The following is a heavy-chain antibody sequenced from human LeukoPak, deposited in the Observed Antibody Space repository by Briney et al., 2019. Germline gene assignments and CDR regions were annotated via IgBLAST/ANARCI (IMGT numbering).Heavy chain of an antibody. CDR2: ISWNSGSI. V-gene: IGHV3-9*01. Sequence: SLTLTCAASGFTFSSYALSWVRQAPGKGLEWVSGISWNSGSIGYADSVKGRFTISRDNAKNSLYLQMNSLRAEDTALYYCAKDNILYSSGWCYFDYWGQGTLVTVSS. J-gene: IGHJ4*02. CDR1: GFTFSSYA. CDR3: AKDNILYSSGWCYFDY. D-gene: IGHD6-19*01.